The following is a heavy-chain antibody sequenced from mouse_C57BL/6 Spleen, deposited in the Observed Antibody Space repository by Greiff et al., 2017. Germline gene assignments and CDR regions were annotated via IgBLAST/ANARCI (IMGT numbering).Heavy chain of an antibody. Sequence: VKLVESGAELVKPGASVKISCKASGYAFSSYWMNWVKQRPGKGLAWIGQIYPGAGGTNYNGKFKGKATLTADKSSSTAYMQLSSLTSEDSAVYFCARVPRVYYLDYWGQGTTLTVSS. CDR2: IYPGAGGT. J-gene: IGHJ2*01. V-gene: IGHV1-80*01. CDR1: GYAFSSYW. CDR3: ARVPRVYYLDY.